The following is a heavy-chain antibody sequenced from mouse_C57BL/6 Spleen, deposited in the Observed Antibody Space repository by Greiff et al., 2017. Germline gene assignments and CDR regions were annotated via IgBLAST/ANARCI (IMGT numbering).Heavy chain of an antibody. CDR2: ISSGGSYT. CDR1: GFTFSSYG. V-gene: IGHV5-6*01. CDR3: ASTAQATRAWFAY. D-gene: IGHD3-2*02. Sequence: EVKLMESGGDLVKPGGSLKLSCAASGFTFSSYGMSWVRQTPDKRLEWVATISSGGSYTYYPDSVKGRFTISRDNAKNTLYLQMSSLKSEDTAMYYCASTAQATRAWFAYWGQGTLVTVSA. J-gene: IGHJ3*01.